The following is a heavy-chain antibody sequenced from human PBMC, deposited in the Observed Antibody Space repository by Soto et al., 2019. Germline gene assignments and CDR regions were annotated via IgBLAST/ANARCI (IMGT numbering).Heavy chain of an antibody. Sequence: QVQLVESGGGVVQPGRSLRLSCAASGFTFSSYAMHWVRQAPGKGLEWVAVISYDGSNKYYADSVKGRFTISRDNSKNTLYLQMNSLRAEDTAVYYCARDRLTMVRGVGGEVDNWGQGTLVTVSS. V-gene: IGHV3-30-3*01. J-gene: IGHJ4*02. D-gene: IGHD3-10*01. CDR2: ISYDGSNK. CDR3: ARDRLTMVRGVGGEVDN. CDR1: GFTFSSYA.